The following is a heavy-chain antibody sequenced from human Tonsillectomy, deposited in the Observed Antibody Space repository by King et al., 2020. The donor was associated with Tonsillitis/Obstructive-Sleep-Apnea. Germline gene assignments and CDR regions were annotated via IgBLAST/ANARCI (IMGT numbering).Heavy chain of an antibody. V-gene: IGHV3-53*01. CDR3: ARGTSDFWIDYWNYMDV. D-gene: IGHD3-3*01. CDR2: IYSGDST. CDR1: WFTVSSNY. J-gene: IGHJ6*03. Sequence: VQLVESGGVLIQPGGSLRLSCAASWFTVSSNYMSWVRQAPGKGLEWVSVIYSGDSTYYADSVKGRFTISRDNSKNTLYLQMNSLRAEDTAVYYCARGTSDFWIDYWNYMDVWGKGTTVTVSS.